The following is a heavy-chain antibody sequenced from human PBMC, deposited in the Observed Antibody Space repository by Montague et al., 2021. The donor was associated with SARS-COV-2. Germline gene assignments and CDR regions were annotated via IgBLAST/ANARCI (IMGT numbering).Heavy chain of an antibody. V-gene: IGHV4-39*01. CDR1: GGSISSGSYY. CDR2: IHFSGTT. CDR3: ARRLGGSGWLDY. Sequence: SETLSLTCTVAGGSISSGSYYWGWFRQPPGKGLEWIGNIHFSGTTYYKSRATISVDTSKNQFSLKMTSVTAADTAVYYCARRLGGSGWLDYWGQGTLVTVSS. D-gene: IGHD6-25*01. J-gene: IGHJ4*02.